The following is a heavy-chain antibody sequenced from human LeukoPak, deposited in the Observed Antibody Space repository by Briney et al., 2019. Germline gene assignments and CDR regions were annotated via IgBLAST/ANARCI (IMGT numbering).Heavy chain of an antibody. Sequence: GGSLRLSCAASGFTFSSYGMHWVRQAPGKGLEWVAFIRYDGSNKYYADSVKGRFTISRDNSKNTLYLQMNSLRAEDTAVYYCAKDRTPEEAFDIWGQGTMVTVSS. V-gene: IGHV3-30*02. CDR1: GFTFSSYG. J-gene: IGHJ3*02. CDR3: AKDRTPEEAFDI. CDR2: IRYDGSNK.